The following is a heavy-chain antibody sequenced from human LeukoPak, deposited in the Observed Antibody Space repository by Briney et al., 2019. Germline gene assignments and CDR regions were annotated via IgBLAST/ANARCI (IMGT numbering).Heavy chain of an antibody. CDR1: GGTFSSYA. CDR2: IIPILGIA. CDR3: ARAPSTSTLDYYYYMDV. V-gene: IGHV1-69*04. J-gene: IGHJ6*03. Sequence: GASVKVSCKASGGTFSSYAISWVRQAPGQGLEWMGRIIPILGIANYAQKFQGRVTITTDESTSTAYMELSSLRSEDTAVYYCARAPSTSTLDYYYYMDVWGKGTTVTVSS. D-gene: IGHD2-2*01.